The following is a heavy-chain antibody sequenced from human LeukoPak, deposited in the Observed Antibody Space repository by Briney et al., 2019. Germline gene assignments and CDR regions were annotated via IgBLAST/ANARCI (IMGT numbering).Heavy chain of an antibody. CDR2: INPDSGGT. CDR3: ARDFEKASNARWFDP. D-gene: IGHD2-2*01. J-gene: IGHJ5*02. Sequence: ASVKVSCKASGGTFSSYVISWVRQAPGQGLEWMGRINPDSGGTKYAQQFQGTVIMPRDPSISTVYMELSRLRSDDTAVYYCARDFEKASNARWFDPWGQGTLVTVSS. V-gene: IGHV1-2*06. CDR1: GGTFSSYV.